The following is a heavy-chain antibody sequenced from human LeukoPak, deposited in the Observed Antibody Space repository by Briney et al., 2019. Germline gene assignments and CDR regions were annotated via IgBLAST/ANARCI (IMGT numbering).Heavy chain of an antibody. Sequence: SETLSLTCTVSDDSIRTHYWSWIRQPPGKGLECIGYVYFSGSTNYNPSLKSRVTISVDTSKNQFSLKLSSVTAADTAVYYCARGSYDSSGYQHYYYYYMDVWGKGTTVTVSS. CDR3: ARGSYDSSGYQHYYYYYMDV. CDR1: DDSIRTHY. J-gene: IGHJ6*03. D-gene: IGHD3-22*01. V-gene: IGHV4-59*11. CDR2: VYFSGST.